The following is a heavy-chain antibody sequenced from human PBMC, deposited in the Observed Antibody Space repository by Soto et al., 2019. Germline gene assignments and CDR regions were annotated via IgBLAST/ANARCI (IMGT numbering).Heavy chain of an antibody. CDR1: GFTFSSYA. CDR3: ARDTGYSGYDSPSGMDV. CDR2: ISYDGSNK. D-gene: IGHD5-12*01. Sequence: GGSLRLSCAASGFTFSSYAMHWVRQAPGKGLEWVAVISYDGSNKYYADSVKGRFTISRDNSKNTLYLQMNSLRAEDTAVYYCARDTGYSGYDSPSGMDVWGQGTTVTVS. J-gene: IGHJ6*02. V-gene: IGHV3-30-3*01.